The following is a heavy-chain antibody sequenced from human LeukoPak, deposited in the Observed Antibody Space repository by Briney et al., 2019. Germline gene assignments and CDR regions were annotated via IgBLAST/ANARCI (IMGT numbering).Heavy chain of an antibody. Sequence: SVKVSCKASGGTFSSYAISWVRQAPGQGLEWMGGIIPIFGTANYAQKFRGRVTITADESTSTAYMELSSLRSEDTAVYYCARVRGGDYYDSSGPGAFDIWGQGTMVTVSS. V-gene: IGHV1-69*13. CDR2: IIPIFGTA. J-gene: IGHJ3*02. CDR3: ARVRGGDYYDSSGPGAFDI. CDR1: GGTFSSYA. D-gene: IGHD3-22*01.